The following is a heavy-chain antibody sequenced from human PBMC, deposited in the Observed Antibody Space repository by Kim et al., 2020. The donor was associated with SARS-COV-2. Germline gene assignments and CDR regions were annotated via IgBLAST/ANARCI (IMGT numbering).Heavy chain of an antibody. V-gene: IGHV4-39*01. Sequence: SRVTISVDTSKNQFSLKLSSVTAADTAVYYCARHQSRGIQLGWVDWFDPWGQGTLVTVSS. D-gene: IGHD5-18*01. CDR3: ARHQSRGIQLGWVDWFDP. J-gene: IGHJ5*02.